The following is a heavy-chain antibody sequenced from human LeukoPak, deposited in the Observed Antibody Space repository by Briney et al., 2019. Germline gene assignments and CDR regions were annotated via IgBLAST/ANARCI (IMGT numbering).Heavy chain of an antibody. CDR3: AKWGDFDVLTGYYVPDF. D-gene: IGHD3-9*01. J-gene: IGHJ4*02. Sequence: LPGGSLRLSCAASGLTFSNYAMSWVRQAPGKGLEWVSAITGSGGNTYYADSVKGRFTISRDNSKNTLYLQMNSLRDEDTAVYYCAKWGDFDVLTGYYVPDFWGQGTLVTVSS. CDR1: GLTFSNYA. CDR2: ITGSGGNT. V-gene: IGHV3-23*01.